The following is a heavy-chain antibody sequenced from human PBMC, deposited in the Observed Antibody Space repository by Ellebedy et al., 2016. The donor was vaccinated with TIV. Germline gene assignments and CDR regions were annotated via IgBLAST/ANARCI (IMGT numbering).Heavy chain of an antibody. CDR2: ISNSGST. V-gene: IGHV4-59*01. Sequence: SETLSLTXAVSGASISSYYWRWIRQPPGKGLEWIGYISNSGSTNYNPSLKSRLTISLDTSKNQFYLKVTSVTAADTAVYYCARIKDRGDYSDYWGQGTLVTVSS. J-gene: IGHJ4*02. CDR3: ARIKDRGDYSDY. D-gene: IGHD4-17*01. CDR1: GASISSYY.